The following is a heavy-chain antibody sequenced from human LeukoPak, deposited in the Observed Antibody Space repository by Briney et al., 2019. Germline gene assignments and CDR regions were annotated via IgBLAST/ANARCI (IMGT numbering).Heavy chain of an antibody. D-gene: IGHD5-18*01. CDR1: GFTFSSYW. CDR3: ARDRGYSCGY. CDR2: VTGTGSST. Sequence: GGSLKLSCAASGFTFSSYWMSWVRQAPGKGLEWVSGVTGTGSSTYYADSVKGRFTISRDNSKNTLYLQMNSLRAEDTAVYYCARDRGYSCGYWGQGTLVTVSS. V-gene: IGHV3-23*01. J-gene: IGHJ4*02.